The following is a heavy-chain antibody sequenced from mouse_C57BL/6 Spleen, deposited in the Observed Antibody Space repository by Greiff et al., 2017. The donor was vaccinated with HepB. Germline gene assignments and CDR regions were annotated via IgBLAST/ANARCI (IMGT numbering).Heavy chain of an antibody. Sequence: VQLQQSGPELVKPGASVKLSCKASGYTFTSYDINWVKQRPGQGLEWIGWIYPRDGSTKYNEKFKGKATLTVDTSSSTAYMELHSLTSEDSAVYFCARMGYDYGNAMGYWGQGTSVTVSS. CDR3: ARMGYDYGNAMGY. D-gene: IGHD2-4*01. V-gene: IGHV1-85*01. CDR2: IYPRDGST. J-gene: IGHJ4*01. CDR1: GYTFTSYD.